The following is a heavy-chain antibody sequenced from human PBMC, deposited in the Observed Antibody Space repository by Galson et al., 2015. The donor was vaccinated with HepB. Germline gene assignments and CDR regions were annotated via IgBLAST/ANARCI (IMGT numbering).Heavy chain of an antibody. V-gene: IGHV4-59*08. CDR1: GGSISGYH. D-gene: IGHD3-16*01. CDR2: IYYTGST. J-gene: IGHJ5*02. Sequence: ETLSLTCTASGGSISGYHLSWIRQSPGQGLEWIGNIYYTGSTNYNLSLRNRLTLSVDTSKNQFSLKVTSVTAADTAIYYCARGATRNFLFGGLDPWGQGIQVTVSS. CDR3: ARGATRNFLFGGLDP.